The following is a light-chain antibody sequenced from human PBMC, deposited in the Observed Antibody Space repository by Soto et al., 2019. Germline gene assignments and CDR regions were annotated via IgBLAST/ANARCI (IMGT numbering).Light chain of an antibody. CDR1: QTIGSTS. J-gene: IGKJ5*01. CDR2: GAS. Sequence: PSSGTLSLSLREQATLSCRTSQTIGSTSLALYQQKPGQAPRLLIYGASTRATGIPARFSGSGSGTDFSLTIRGLKPEDFAVYYCQQYRMSPNTFGQGTRLEI. V-gene: IGKV3-20*01. CDR3: QQYRMSPNT.